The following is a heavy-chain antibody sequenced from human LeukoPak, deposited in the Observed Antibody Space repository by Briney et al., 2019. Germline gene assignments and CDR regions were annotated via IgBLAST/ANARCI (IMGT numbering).Heavy chain of an antibody. Sequence: PGGSLRLSCAASGFIVSSTYMSWVRQTPGKGLEWVSTFERGGHTAYADSVKGRFTISGDVSENTIYLQMNSLRVEDTAVYYCAKGDTDCTCPGYWGQGTLVTVSS. V-gene: IGHV3-53*01. CDR3: AKGDTDCTCPGY. CDR1: GFIVSSTY. D-gene: IGHD2-21*02. J-gene: IGHJ4*02. CDR2: FERGGHT.